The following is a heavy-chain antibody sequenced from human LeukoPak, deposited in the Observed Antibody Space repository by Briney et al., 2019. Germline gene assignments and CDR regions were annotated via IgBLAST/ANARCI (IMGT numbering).Heavy chain of an antibody. CDR1: GGSISSSSYY. Sequence: SETLSLTCTVSGGSISSSSYYWGWIRQPPGKGLEWIGTIYYSGSTYYNSSLKSRVTISVDTSKNQFSLKLSSVTAADTAVYYCAKESGYCSSTSCYRPYGMDVWGQGTTVTVSS. D-gene: IGHD2-2*03. CDR2: IYYSGST. J-gene: IGHJ6*02. V-gene: IGHV4-39*07. CDR3: AKESGYCSSTSCYRPYGMDV.